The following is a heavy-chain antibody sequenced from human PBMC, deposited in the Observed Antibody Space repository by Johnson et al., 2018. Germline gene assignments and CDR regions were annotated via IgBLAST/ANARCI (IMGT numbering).Heavy chain of an antibody. CDR2: INQEGSEK. Sequence: VQLQESGGGVVQPGRSLRLSCAASGFTFRTYWMSWVRQAPGMGLQWVASINQEGSEKDYVDSVKGRFSTSRDNANNFLDLQMNSLRAEDPAGYYRGRDHEKRALRHAAEYFQHWGQGTLVIVSS. CDR1: GFTFRTYW. J-gene: IGHJ1*01. V-gene: IGHV3-7*01. CDR3: GRDHEKRALRHAAEYFQH.